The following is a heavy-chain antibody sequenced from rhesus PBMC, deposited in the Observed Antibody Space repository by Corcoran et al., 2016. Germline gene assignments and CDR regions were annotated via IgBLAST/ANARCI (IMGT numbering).Heavy chain of an antibody. CDR3: AKESIAAAAYYYGLDS. CDR2: IDPSDSDT. Sequence: EVQLVQSGAEVKRPGESLKISCKTSGYSFTSYWISWVRQMPGKGLEWMGAIDPSDSDTRYSPSFHGQVTISADKSISTAYLQWSSLKSSDTATYYCAKESIAAAAYYYGLDSWGQGVVVTVSS. J-gene: IGHJ6*01. D-gene: IGHD6-25*01. V-gene: IGHV5-2*01. CDR1: GYSFTSYW.